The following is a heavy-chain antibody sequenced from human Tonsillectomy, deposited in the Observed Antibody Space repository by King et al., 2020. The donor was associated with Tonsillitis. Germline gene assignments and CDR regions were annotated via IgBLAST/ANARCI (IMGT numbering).Heavy chain of an antibody. CDR1: GFTFSSYA. Sequence: VQLVESGGGLVQPGGSLRLSCAASGFTFSSYAMSWVRQAPGKGLEWVSAISGSGGSTYYADSVKGRFTISRDNSKNTLYLQMNSLRAEDMAVYYCAKVGDYYDSSGYYPPVDPFDYWGQGTLVTVSS. D-gene: IGHD3-22*01. CDR2: ISGSGGST. V-gene: IGHV3-23*04. J-gene: IGHJ4*02. CDR3: AKVGDYYDSSGYYPPVDPFDY.